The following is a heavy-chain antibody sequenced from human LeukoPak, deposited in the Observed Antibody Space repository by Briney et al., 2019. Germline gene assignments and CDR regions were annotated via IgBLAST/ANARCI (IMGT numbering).Heavy chain of an antibody. V-gene: IGHV4-39*01. CDR1: GDSISSSSYY. J-gene: IGHJ4*02. CDR2: IHYSGGT. D-gene: IGHD4-17*01. CDR3: ARYSTVTRFDY. Sequence: SETLSLTCTVSGDSISSSSYYWSWIRQPPGKGLEWIGTIHYSGGTYHNPSLKSRVTLSVDTSKNQFSLKVASVTAADMATYYRARYSTVTRFDYWGQGTLVTVSS.